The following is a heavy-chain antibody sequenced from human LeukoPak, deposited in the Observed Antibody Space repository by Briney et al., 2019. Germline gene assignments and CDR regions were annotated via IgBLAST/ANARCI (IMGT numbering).Heavy chain of an antibody. CDR1: GFTFDDYA. V-gene: IGHV3-9*01. J-gene: IGHJ4*02. CDR2: ITWTSVSI. Sequence: GGSLRLSCAASGFTFDDYAMHWVRQAPGKGLEWVSGITWTSVSIGYADSVKGRFTISRDNPKNLLFLQINSLRVEDTAVYYCARETPRRGETRDGYRWGQGTVVTVSS. CDR3: ARETPRRGETRDGYR. D-gene: IGHD5-24*01.